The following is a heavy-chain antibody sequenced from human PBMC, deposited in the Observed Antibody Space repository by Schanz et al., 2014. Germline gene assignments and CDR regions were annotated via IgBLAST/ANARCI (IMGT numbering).Heavy chain of an antibody. D-gene: IGHD1-26*01. CDR1: GFSFSVSW. CDR3: TRDRAYHSFDY. CDR2: IKEDGSQK. V-gene: IGHV3-7*01. Sequence: PLVEFGGGLVQPGGSLRLSCAASGFSFSVSWMHWVRQAPGKGLEWVATIKEDGSQKYYLDSVKGRFTISRDNARNSLYLQMTSLRAEDTALYYCTRDRAYHSFDYWGQGTLVTVSS. J-gene: IGHJ4*02.